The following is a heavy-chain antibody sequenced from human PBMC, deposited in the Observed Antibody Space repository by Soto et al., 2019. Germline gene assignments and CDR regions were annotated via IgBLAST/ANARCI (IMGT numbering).Heavy chain of an antibody. CDR3: ARVPRYSSSFYYYYGMDV. J-gene: IGHJ6*02. V-gene: IGHV3-11*06. D-gene: IGHD6-13*01. CDR2: ISSSSSYT. CDR1: GGSFSGYY. Sequence: QVQLQQWGAGLLKPSETLSLTCAVYGGSFSGYYWSWIRQAPGKGLEWVSYISSSSSYTNYADSVKGRFTISRDNAKNSLYLQMNSLRAEDTAVYYCARVPRYSSSFYYYYGMDVWGQGTTVTVSS.